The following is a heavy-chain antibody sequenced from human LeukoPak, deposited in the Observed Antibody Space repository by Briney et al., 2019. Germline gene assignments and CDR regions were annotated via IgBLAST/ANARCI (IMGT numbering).Heavy chain of an antibody. D-gene: IGHD3-9*01. CDR2: IIPILGIA. Sequence: ASVKVSCKASGGTFSSYAISWVRQAPGQGLEWMGRIIPILGIANYAQKFQGGVTITADKSTSTAYMELSSLRSEDTAVYYCARVGKYILRYFDQNDYWGQGTLVTVSS. J-gene: IGHJ4*02. V-gene: IGHV1-69*04. CDR3: ARVGKYILRYFDQNDY. CDR1: GGTFSSYA.